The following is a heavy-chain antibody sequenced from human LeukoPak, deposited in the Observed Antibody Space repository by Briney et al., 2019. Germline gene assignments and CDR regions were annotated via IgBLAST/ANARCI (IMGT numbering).Heavy chain of an antibody. V-gene: IGHV3-21*01. CDR1: GFTFSSYS. CDR3: ARGSSPYYYGSGSEFDP. Sequence: PGGSLRLSCAASGFTFSSYSMNWVRQAPGKGLEWVSSISSSSSYIYYADSVKGRFTISRDNAKNSLYLQMNSLRAEDTAVYYCARGSSPYYYGSGSEFDPWGQGTLVTVSS. J-gene: IGHJ5*02. CDR2: ISSSSSYI. D-gene: IGHD3-10*01.